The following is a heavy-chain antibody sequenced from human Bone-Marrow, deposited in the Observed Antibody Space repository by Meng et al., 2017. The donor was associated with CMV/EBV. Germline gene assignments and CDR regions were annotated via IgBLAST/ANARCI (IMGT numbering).Heavy chain of an antibody. CDR3: ARGSLYYYDSSGYYPLTG. D-gene: IGHD3-22*01. CDR1: GGSFSGYY. V-gene: IGHV4-30-4*08. CDR2: IYYSGST. J-gene: IGHJ4*02. Sequence: SETLSLTCAVYGGSFSGYYWSWIRQPPGKGLEWIGYIYYSGSTYYNPSLKSRVTISVDTSKNQFSLKLSSVTAADTAVYYCARGSLYYYDSSGYYPLTGWGQGTLVTVSS.